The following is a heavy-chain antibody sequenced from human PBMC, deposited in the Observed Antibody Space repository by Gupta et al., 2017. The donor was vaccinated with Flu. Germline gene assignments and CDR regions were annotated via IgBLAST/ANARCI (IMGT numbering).Heavy chain of an antibody. Sequence: EVQLVASGGGLVKPGGSLRLSCAASGYTLSNYRMHWVRQAPGKGLEWVACISSSSSYIKYADSVKGRFTISRDNAKNSLYLQMNSLRVEDTAVYYCATDREYYDFWSGYYWGQGTLVTVSS. D-gene: IGHD3-3*01. CDR2: ISSSSSYI. CDR1: GYTLSNYR. V-gene: IGHV3-21*01. J-gene: IGHJ4*02. CDR3: ATDREYYDFWSGYY.